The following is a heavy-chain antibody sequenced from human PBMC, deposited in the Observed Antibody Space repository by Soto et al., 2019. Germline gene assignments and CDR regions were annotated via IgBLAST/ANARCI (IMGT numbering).Heavy chain of an antibody. Sequence: EVQLLESGGGLVQPGGSLRLSCAASGFTFSSFAMSWVRQAPGKGLEWVSSIGGSGGDTYYADSVKGRFTISRDNLRSTVFLQMDSLRVEDTALYYCAKEGRWAARPKDFDYWGQGTLVSVSS. D-gene: IGHD6-6*01. V-gene: IGHV3-23*01. CDR1: GFTFSSFA. J-gene: IGHJ4*02. CDR3: AKEGRWAARPKDFDY. CDR2: IGGSGGDT.